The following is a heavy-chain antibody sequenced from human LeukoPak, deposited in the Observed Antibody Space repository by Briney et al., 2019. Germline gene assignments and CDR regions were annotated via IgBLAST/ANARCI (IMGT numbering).Heavy chain of an antibody. CDR1: GGSISSSKW. CDR3: ATVVLGVFAPPYYFDY. J-gene: IGHJ4*02. CDR2: IYHSGST. V-gene: IGHV4-4*02. D-gene: IGHD3-10*01. Sequence: SETLSLTCAVSGGSISSSKWWGCVRQPPGKGLEWIGEIYHSGSTNYNPSLKSRVTISVDKSKNQCSLKLSSVTAADTAVYYCATVVLGVFAPPYYFDYWGQGTLVTVSS.